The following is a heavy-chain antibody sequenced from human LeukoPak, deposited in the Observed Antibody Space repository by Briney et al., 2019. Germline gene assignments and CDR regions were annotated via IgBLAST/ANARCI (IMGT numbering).Heavy chain of an antibody. J-gene: IGHJ1*01. D-gene: IGHD6-25*01. CDR3: AKEPTSYSSGWYFHH. Sequence: GGSLRLSCPASGFIFRNYGMHSVRQPPAKRLEWVAVISHDGRTEFYADSVKGGFTISRDTSKNTPDLQMFSLRVEDTAVYYCAKEPTSYSSGWYFHHWGQGTLVTVSS. CDR1: GFIFRNYG. CDR2: ISHDGRTE. V-gene: IGHV3-30*18.